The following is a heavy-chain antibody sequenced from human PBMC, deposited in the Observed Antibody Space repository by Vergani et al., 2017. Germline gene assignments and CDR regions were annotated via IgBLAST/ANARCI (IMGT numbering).Heavy chain of an antibody. Sequence: EVQLVESGGVVVQPGGSLRLSCAASGFTSDDYAMHWVRQAPGKGLEWVSLISWDGGSTYYADSVKGRFTISRDNSKNSLYLQMNSLRAEDTALYYCAKDHYDFWSGYPNLSPFDLWGRGTLVTVSS. CDR3: AKDHYDFWSGYPNLSPFDL. CDR2: ISWDGGST. D-gene: IGHD3-3*01. J-gene: IGHJ2*01. V-gene: IGHV3-43D*03. CDR1: GFTSDDYA.